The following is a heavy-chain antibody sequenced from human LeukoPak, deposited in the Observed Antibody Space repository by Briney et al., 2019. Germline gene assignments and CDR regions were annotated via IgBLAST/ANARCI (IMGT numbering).Heavy chain of an antibody. J-gene: IGHJ4*02. Sequence: GGSLRLSCAASEFTFSSYAMSWVRQAPGKGLEWVSAISGSGGSPYYADSVKGRFTISRDNSKNTQYLQMNSLRADDTAVYYCAKGSRGSYYGSYYDYWGQGTLVAVSS. V-gene: IGHV3-23*01. D-gene: IGHD1-26*01. CDR3: AKGSRGSYYGSYYDY. CDR1: EFTFSSYA. CDR2: ISGSGGSP.